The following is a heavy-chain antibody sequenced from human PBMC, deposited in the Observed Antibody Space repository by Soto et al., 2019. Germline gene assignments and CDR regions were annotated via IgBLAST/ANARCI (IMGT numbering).Heavy chain of an antibody. CDR1: SASITICYW. CDR2: VSRGGAT. J-gene: IGHJ1*01. Sequence: ASETLSLTCTISSASITICYWWSWVRQPPGMGLEWIGEVSRGGATNYNPSLKSRATMSIDASRNQFSLKMTSETGERPAEYFQHWGQGTLVTVSS. V-gene: IGHV4-4*02. CDR3: H.